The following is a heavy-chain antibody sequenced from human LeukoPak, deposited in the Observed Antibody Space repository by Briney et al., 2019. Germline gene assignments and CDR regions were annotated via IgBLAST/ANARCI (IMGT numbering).Heavy chain of an antibody. Sequence: GGSLTLFCAACGFSFSSLGMSWVRQARGGGVEWVSRISGSDGSTEYADSVMSRFTISRDNSKNTLYLQMNSLRAEETAVYYYARDLYTTYYFDYWGQGTLVTVSS. V-gene: IGHV3-23*01. D-gene: IGHD4-17*01. J-gene: IGHJ4*02. CDR2: ISGSDGST. CDR1: GFSFSSLG. CDR3: ARDLYTTYYFDY.